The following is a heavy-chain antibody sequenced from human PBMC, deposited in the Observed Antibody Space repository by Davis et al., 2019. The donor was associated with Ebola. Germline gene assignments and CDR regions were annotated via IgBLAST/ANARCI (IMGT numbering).Heavy chain of an antibody. CDR1: GFTFSTYW. CDR2: FPGSGGGP. CDR3: AKHFSGSYCQDS. V-gene: IGHV3-23*01. Sequence: GESLKISCAVSGFTFSTYWMTWVRQAPGKGLEWVSTFPGSGGGPSYADSVKGRFTFSRDNSQSTLYLHMNLLRVEDTAIYYCAKHFSGSYCQDSWGQGTLVTVSS. D-gene: IGHD1-26*01. J-gene: IGHJ4*02.